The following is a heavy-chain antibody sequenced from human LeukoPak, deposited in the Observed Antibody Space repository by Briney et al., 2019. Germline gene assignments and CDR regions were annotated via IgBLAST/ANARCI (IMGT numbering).Heavy chain of an antibody. CDR2: IIPIFGTA. Sequence: SVKVSCKASGGTFSSYAISWVRQAPGQGLEWMGGIIPIFGTANYAQKFQGRVMITADESTSTAYMELSSLRSEDTAVYYCATLEYYDFWSGYSYYFDYWGQGTLVTVSS. J-gene: IGHJ4*02. CDR3: ATLEYYDFWSGYSYYFDY. V-gene: IGHV1-69*13. CDR1: GGTFSSYA. D-gene: IGHD3-3*01.